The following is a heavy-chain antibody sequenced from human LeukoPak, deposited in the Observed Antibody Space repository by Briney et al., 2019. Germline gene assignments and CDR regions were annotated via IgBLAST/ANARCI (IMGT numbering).Heavy chain of an antibody. J-gene: IGHJ6*03. V-gene: IGHV4-34*01. CDR3: ARKRGKEVYYMDV. CDR2: INHSGST. D-gene: IGHD4-23*01. CDR1: GGSFSGYY. Sequence: SETLSLTCAVYGGSFSGYYWSWIRQPPGKGLEWIGEINHSGSTNYNPSLKGRVTISVDTSKNQFSLKLSSVTAADTAVYYCARKRGKEVYYMDVWGKGTTVTVPS.